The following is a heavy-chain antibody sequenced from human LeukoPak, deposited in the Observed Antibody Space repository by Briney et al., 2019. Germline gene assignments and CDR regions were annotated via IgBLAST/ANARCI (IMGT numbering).Heavy chain of an antibody. CDR1: GFMFSRYW. D-gene: IGHD6-13*01. V-gene: IGHV3-7*01. Sequence: GGSLRLSCAASGFMFSRYWMNWVRQAPGKGLEWVANIKEDGSQKYSVDSVKGRFTISRDNAKNSLYLQMNSLRAEDTAVYYCARVGSSSFDYWGQGTLVTVSS. CDR3: ARVGSSSFDY. CDR2: IKEDGSQK. J-gene: IGHJ4*02.